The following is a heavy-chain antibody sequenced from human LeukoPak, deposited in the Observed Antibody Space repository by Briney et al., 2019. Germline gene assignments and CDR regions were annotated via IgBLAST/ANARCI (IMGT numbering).Heavy chain of an antibody. Sequence: SETLSLTCAVYGGSFSGYYWSWIRQPPGKGLEWIGEINHSGSTNYNPSLKSRVTISVDTSKNQFSLKLSSVTAADTAVYYCASGEGLFDYWGQGTQVTVSS. V-gene: IGHV4-34*01. CDR1: GGSFSGYY. CDR3: ASGEGLFDY. CDR2: INHSGST. J-gene: IGHJ4*02.